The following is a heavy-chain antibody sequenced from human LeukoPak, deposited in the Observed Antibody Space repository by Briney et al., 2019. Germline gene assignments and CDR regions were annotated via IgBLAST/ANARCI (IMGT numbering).Heavy chain of an antibody. CDR1: GFTLSSYW. CDR2: INPGGSSI. Sequence: GGSLRLSCAASGFTLSSYWMHWVRQVPGKGLVWVARINPGGSSITYADSVKGRFTISRDNAKSTLYLQMDRLRAEDTGVYYCARSNQADDYWGQGTLVTVSS. D-gene: IGHD1-14*01. CDR3: ARSNQADDY. J-gene: IGHJ4*02. V-gene: IGHV3-74*01.